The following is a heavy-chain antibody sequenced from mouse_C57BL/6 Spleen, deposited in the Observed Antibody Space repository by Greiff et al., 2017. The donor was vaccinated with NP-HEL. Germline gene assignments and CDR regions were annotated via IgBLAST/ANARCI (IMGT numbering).Heavy chain of an antibody. D-gene: IGHD2-3*01. CDR1: GFTFSSYA. V-gene: IGHV5-4*01. J-gene: IGHJ1*03. CDR2: ISDGGSYT. Sequence: EVMLVESGGGLVKPGGSLKLSCAASGFTFSSYAMSWVRQTPEKRLEWVATISDGGSYTYYPDNVKGRFTISRDNAKNNLYLQMSHLKSEDTAMYYCAREVDDGYWYVDVWGTGTTVTVSS. CDR3: AREVDDGYWYVDV.